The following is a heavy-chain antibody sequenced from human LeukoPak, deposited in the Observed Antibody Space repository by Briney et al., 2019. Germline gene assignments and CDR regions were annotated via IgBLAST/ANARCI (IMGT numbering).Heavy chain of an antibody. CDR2: IKEDGSEK. CDR1: GFMFSSYW. J-gene: IGHJ3*01. D-gene: IGHD3-10*01. V-gene: IGHV3-7*01. Sequence: PGGSLRLSCAASGFMFSSYWMSWVRQAPGKGLEWVADIKEDGSEKSYVDSVKGRFTISRDNAKNSLFLQMNSLRAEDTAVYYCARDSAACRGCAFDLWGQGTVVTVSS. CDR3: ARDSAACRGCAFDL.